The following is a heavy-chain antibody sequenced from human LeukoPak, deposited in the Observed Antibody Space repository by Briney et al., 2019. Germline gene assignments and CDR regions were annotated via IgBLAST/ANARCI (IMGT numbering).Heavy chain of an antibody. V-gene: IGHV4-39*01. Sequence: SETLSLTCTVSGDSISSSSYYWGWIRQPPGKGLEWLGSLYYSGSTYYNPSLKSRVTISVDTSKNQFSLKLSSVTAADTAVYYCARLWYYYGSGRGYYYYMDVWGKGTTVTISS. D-gene: IGHD3-10*01. CDR2: LYYSGST. CDR1: GDSISSSSYY. J-gene: IGHJ6*03. CDR3: ARLWYYYGSGRGYYYYMDV.